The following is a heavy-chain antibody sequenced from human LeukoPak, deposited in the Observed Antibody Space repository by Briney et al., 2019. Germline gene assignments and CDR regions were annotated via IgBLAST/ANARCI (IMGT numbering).Heavy chain of an antibody. CDR2: INAGNGNT. CDR3: ARSGRRWLRPTNYFDY. CDR1: GYTFTSYA. V-gene: IGHV1-3*03. J-gene: IGHJ4*02. Sequence: ASVTVSFTASGYTFTSYAMHWVRQAPGQRLEWMGWINAGNGNTKYSQEFQGRVTITRDTSASTAYMELSSLRSEDMAVYYCARSGRRWLRPTNYFDYWGQGTLVTVSS. D-gene: IGHD5-12*01.